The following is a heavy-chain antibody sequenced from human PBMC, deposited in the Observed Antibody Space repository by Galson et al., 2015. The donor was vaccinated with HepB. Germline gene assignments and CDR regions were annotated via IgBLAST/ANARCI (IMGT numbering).Heavy chain of an antibody. CDR3: ARNDYGGNEGLDY. Sequence: SVKVSCKASGYTFTSYGISWVRQAPGQGLEWMGWNSTYKDNTKYTQKFQGRVTMTTDTSTSTAYMELRSLRSDDTAVYYCARNDYGGNEGLDYWGQGTLVTVSS. CDR1: GYTFTSYG. CDR2: NSTYKDNT. D-gene: IGHD4-23*01. V-gene: IGHV1-18*01. J-gene: IGHJ4*02.